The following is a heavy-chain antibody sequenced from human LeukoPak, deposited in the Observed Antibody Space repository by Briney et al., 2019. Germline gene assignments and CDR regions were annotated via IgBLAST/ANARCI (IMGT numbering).Heavy chain of an antibody. Sequence: PGGSLRLSCAASGFTFSRYSMNWFRQAPGKGLEWVSSMSVNSGLIYHADSVKGRFTVSRDNAKNSLYLQMNTLRAEDTAVYYCAREVGYITSGAGYWGQGTLVTVSS. CDR3: AREVGYITSGAGY. J-gene: IGHJ4*02. CDR2: MSVNSGLI. CDR1: GFTFSRYS. D-gene: IGHD6-6*01. V-gene: IGHV3-21*01.